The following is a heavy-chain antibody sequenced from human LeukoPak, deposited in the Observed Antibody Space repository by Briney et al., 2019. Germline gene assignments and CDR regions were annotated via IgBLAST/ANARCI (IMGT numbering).Heavy chain of an antibody. D-gene: IGHD6-25*01. Sequence: GGSLRLSCAVSGFTVSNSYMSWVRQAPGKGLEWVSVIYPVGDTYYADSVKGRFTISRDKSKNTLYLQMNSLRAEDAAVYYCARGPLSAAFDYWGQGTLVTVSS. CDR3: ARGPLSAAFDY. V-gene: IGHV3-53*01. J-gene: IGHJ4*02. CDR1: GFTVSNSY. CDR2: IYPVGDT.